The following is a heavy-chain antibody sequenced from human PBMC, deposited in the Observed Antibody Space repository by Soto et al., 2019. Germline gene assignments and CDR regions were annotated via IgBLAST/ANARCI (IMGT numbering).Heavy chain of an antibody. D-gene: IGHD2-2*01. CDR3: ARRLGYCDTSSCYPFDY. CDR2: IIPIFGTA. Sequence: ASVKVSCKASGGTFSSYAVSWVRQAPGQGLEWMGGIIPIFGTANYAQKFQGRVTITADKSTSTAHMELSSLRSEDTAVYYCARRLGYCDTSSCYPFDYWGQGTPVTVSS. J-gene: IGHJ4*02. CDR1: GGTFSSYA. V-gene: IGHV1-69*06.